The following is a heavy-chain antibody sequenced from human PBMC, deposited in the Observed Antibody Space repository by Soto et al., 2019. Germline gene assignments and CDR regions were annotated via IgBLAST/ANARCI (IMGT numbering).Heavy chain of an antibody. CDR3: AREYYDFWSVTYSYYGMDV. J-gene: IGHJ6*02. D-gene: IGHD3-3*01. Sequence: PPESLSLTCRVSGGSVSRYYWSWIRQPPGRGLEWIGNIFSSGTTNYNPSLKSRVTISVDTSKNQVSLILNAVTAADTAVYYCAREYYDFWSVTYSYYGMDVWGHGTTVTVSS. CDR1: GGSVSRYY. CDR2: IFSSGTT. V-gene: IGHV4-59*02.